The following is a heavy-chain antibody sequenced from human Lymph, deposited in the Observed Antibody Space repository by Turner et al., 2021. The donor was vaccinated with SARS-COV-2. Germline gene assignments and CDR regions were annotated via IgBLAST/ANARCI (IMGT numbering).Heavy chain of an antibody. V-gene: IGHV3-43*02. J-gene: IGHJ4*02. Sequence: EVQLVEPGGGVVKPGGSLRLSCAASGSTLDDYAMHWVRQAPGKGLEWVSLISGDGGGTYYADSVKGRFTISRDNSKNSLSLQMNSLRAEDTALYYCAKDPGYCSGGSCYSRTYFDFWGQGTLVTVSA. CDR2: ISGDGGGT. CDR3: AKDPGYCSGGSCYSRTYFDF. D-gene: IGHD2-15*01. CDR1: GSTLDDYA.